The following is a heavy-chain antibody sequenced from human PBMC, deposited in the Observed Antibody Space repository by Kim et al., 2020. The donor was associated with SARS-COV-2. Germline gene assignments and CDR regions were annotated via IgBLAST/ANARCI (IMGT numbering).Heavy chain of an antibody. CDR3: ARQSGFFCSTVTCPFDY. D-gene: IGHD2-15*01. Sequence: GESLKISCQGSGYSFNTYWIAWVRQVPGKGLEWVGIIYPGNSEVTFSPAFEGQVTMSVDKSINTAYLQWNSLKASDTAMYFCARQSGFFCSTVTCPFDYWGQGTLVTVSS. V-gene: IGHV5-51*01. J-gene: IGHJ4*02. CDR1: GYSFNTYW. CDR2: IYPGNSEV.